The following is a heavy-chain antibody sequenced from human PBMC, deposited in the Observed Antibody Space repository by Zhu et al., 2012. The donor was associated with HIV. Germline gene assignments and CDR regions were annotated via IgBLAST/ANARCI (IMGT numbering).Heavy chain of an antibody. Sequence: QVQLQQSGPRLVKPSETLSLTCIVSGGSLRNYYWNWVRQSPGKGLEWIGYISTSGKIIYNPFLKSRVTMPLDTSKNQFSLKVTSVTAADTAVYYCARDRLEATAPEVAFDIWGQGTVVTVSS. CDR2: ISTSGKI. D-gene: IGHD1-1*01. CDR1: GGSLRNYY. J-gene: IGHJ3*02. CDR3: ARDRLEATAPEVAFDI. V-gene: IGHV4-4*09.